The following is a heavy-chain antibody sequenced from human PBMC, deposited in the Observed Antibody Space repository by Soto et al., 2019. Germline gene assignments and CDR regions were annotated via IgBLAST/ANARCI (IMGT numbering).Heavy chain of an antibody. CDR3: ARPGELAVAGTPEYFQH. Sequence: GASVKVSCKASGYTFTSYGISWVRQAPGQGLEWMGWISAYNGNTNYAQKLQGRVTMTTDTSTSTAYMELRSLRSDDTAVYYCARPGELAVAGTPEYFQHWGQGTLVTVSS. V-gene: IGHV1-18*01. J-gene: IGHJ1*01. CDR1: GYTFTSYG. CDR2: ISAYNGNT. D-gene: IGHD6-19*01.